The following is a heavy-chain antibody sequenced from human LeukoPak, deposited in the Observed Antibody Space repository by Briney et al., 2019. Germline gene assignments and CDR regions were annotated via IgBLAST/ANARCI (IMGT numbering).Heavy chain of an antibody. D-gene: IGHD5-18*01. CDR2: TYYSGST. CDR1: AGSICSYY. Sequence: SETLSFTGTGYAGSICSYYWVWIRTPPGKGLEWCGYTYYSGSTNSNPSLKSRVTISVDTTKNQLSLKLSSVTAADTAVYYCARVGYSYGSPLYYYYYMDVWGKRTTVTVSS. J-gene: IGHJ6*03. CDR3: ARVGYSYGSPLYYYYYMDV. V-gene: IGHV4-59*01.